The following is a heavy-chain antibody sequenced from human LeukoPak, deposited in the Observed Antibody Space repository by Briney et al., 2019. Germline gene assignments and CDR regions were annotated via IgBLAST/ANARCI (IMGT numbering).Heavy chain of an antibody. CDR2: IKEDGSEK. J-gene: IGHJ3*02. CDR3: ARDYPGGITMIVGRHDAFDI. V-gene: IGHV3-7*01. D-gene: IGHD3-22*01. Sequence: GGSLRLSCAAAGFTFSSYWMNWVRQAPGKGLEWVANIKEDGSEKYYVDSVKGRFTISRDNAKNSLYLQMNSLRAEDTAVYYCARDYPGGITMIVGRHDAFDIWGQGTMVTVSS. CDR1: GFTFSSYW.